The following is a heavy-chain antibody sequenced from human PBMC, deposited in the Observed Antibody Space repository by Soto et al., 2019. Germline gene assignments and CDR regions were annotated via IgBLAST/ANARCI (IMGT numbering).Heavy chain of an antibody. J-gene: IGHJ4*02. V-gene: IGHV4-39*01. Sequence: QLQLQESGPGLVKPSETLSLTCTVSGGSISSSFYYWGWIRQPPGKGLEWVATIYYSGTTYFNPSLKSRVTISVDTSKNQFSLKLSSVTAADTAVYYCTRHRGMAVHHDFWGQGTLVTVSS. CDR1: GGSISSSFYY. D-gene: IGHD6-19*01. CDR3: TRHRGMAVHHDF. CDR2: IYYSGTT.